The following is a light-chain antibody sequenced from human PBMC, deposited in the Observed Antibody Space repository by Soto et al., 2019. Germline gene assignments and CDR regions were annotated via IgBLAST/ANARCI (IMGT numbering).Light chain of an antibody. CDR2: TNS. Sequence: QSVLTQPPLVSGAPGQGVTISCAGTSSNIGAGYDVHWYQQVPGTAPKLLIYTNSNRPSGVPDRFSGSKSGTSASLAITGLQSADEADYYCQSYDSSQRALVFGGGTKLTVL. CDR3: QSYDSSQRALV. CDR1: SSNIGAGYD. J-gene: IGLJ3*02. V-gene: IGLV1-40*01.